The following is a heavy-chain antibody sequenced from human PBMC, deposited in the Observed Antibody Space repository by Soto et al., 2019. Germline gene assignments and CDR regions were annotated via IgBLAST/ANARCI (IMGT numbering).Heavy chain of an antibody. CDR3: ARDTTRAMLRIYYGMDV. CDR2: IRYDGSNK. Sequence: QVQLVESGGGVVQPGRSLRLSCAASGFTFSSYGMHWVRQAPGKGLEWVAVIRYDGSNKYYADSVKGRFTISRDNSKNTLYLQMNSLRAEDTAVYYCARDTTRAMLRIYYGMDVWGQGTTVTVSS. V-gene: IGHV3-33*01. D-gene: IGHD3-10*01. CDR1: GFTFSSYG. J-gene: IGHJ6*02.